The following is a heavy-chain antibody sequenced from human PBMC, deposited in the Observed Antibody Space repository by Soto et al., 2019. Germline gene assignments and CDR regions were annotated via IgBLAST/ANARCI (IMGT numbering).Heavy chain of an antibody. CDR3: SFQESTTVTTFEY. CDR2: IKSKTDGGTT. CDR1: GFSFSNVC. Sequence: GGSLRLSCAASGFSFSNVCMSWVRQAPGKGLEWVGSIKSKTDGGTTDYAAPVKGRFTSSRDDSKTKMYLQMNSLKNEDTAVYYCSFQESTTVTTFEYWGQGTLVTVSS. D-gene: IGHD4-17*01. J-gene: IGHJ4*02. V-gene: IGHV3-15*01.